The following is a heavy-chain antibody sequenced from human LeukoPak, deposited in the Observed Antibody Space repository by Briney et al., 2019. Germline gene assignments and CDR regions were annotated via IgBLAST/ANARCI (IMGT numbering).Heavy chain of an antibody. D-gene: IGHD4-23*01. CDR3: ARDASAVVTLAYYFDY. CDR1: GYTFTGYY. V-gene: IGHV1-2*02. J-gene: IGHJ4*02. CDR2: INPNSGGT. Sequence: GASVKVSCKASGYTFTGYYMHWVRQAPRQGLEWMGWINPNSGGTNYAQKFQGRVTMTRDTSISTAYMELSRLRSDDTAVYYCARDASAVVTLAYYFDYWGQGTLVTVSS.